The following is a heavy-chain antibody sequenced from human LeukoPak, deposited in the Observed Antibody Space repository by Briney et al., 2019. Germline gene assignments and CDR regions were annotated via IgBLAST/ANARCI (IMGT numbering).Heavy chain of an antibody. V-gene: IGHV4-59*12. D-gene: IGHD2-21*01. Sequence: SETLSLTCTVSGGSISSYYWSWIRQPPGKGLEWIGYIYYSGSTYYNPSLKSRVTISVDTSKNQFSLKLSSVTAADAAVYYCARDPPYSVWGQGTLVTVSS. CDR3: ARDPPYSV. CDR2: IYYSGST. J-gene: IGHJ4*02. CDR1: GGSISSYY.